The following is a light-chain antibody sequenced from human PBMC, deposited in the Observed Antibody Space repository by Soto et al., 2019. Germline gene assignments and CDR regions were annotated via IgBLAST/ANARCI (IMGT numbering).Light chain of an antibody. CDR3: QQYNSYRT. CDR2: KAS. V-gene: IGKV1-5*03. J-gene: IGKJ1*01. CDR1: QSISSW. Sequence: DIKMTQSPSTLSASVGDRVTITCRASQSISSWLAWYQQKPGKAPKLLIYKASSLESGVPSRFSGSGSGTEFTLTISSLQPDDFATYYFQQYNSYRTFGQGTKVEIK.